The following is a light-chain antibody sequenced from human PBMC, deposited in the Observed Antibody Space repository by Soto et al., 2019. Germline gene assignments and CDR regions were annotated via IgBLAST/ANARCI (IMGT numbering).Light chain of an antibody. CDR2: TTS. Sequence: IVLAQSPRALSFSPLDRASLXVRTSQTVTTYYLAWYQQKPGQAPRLLIYTTSNRATGVPDRFSGSGSGTDFTLTINSVDPEDSAVYYCQQYGSSPLTFGGGTKVDIK. J-gene: IGKJ4*01. CDR1: QTVTTYY. V-gene: IGKV3-20*01. CDR3: QQYGSSPLT.